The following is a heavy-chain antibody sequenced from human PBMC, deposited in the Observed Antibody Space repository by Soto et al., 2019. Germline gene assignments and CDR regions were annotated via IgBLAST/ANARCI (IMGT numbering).Heavy chain of an antibody. Sequence: QITLKESGPTLVKPTQTLTLTCTFSGFSLSTSGVGVGWIRQPPGKALEWLALLYWDDDQRYSPSLKSRLTXTXDXXKNQVVPTMTNTDPVDTATYSRAHIYGGSSEVFDYWGQGTLVTVSS. CDR1: GFSLSTSGVG. J-gene: IGHJ4*02. D-gene: IGHD5-18*01. CDR3: AHIYGGSSEVFDY. V-gene: IGHV2-5*02. CDR2: LYWDDDQ.